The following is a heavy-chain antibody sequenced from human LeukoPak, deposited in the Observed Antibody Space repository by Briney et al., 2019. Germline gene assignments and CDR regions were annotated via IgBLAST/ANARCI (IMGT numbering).Heavy chain of an antibody. J-gene: IGHJ4*02. D-gene: IGHD1-1*01. V-gene: IGHV3-30*04. CDR2: ISYDGSNR. CDR3: ATDCWKSSQTGYFDN. Sequence: QAPGKXLEWVAVISYDGSNRYYADSVKGRFTISRDNSKNTLYLQMNSLRAEDTASYYCATDCWKSSQTGYFDNWGQGTLVTVSS.